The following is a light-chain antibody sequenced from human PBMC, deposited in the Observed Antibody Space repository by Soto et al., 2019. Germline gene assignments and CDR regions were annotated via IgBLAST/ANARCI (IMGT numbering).Light chain of an antibody. J-gene: IGKJ4*01. Sequence: VMTQSPATLSLSPGDSATLSCRVSQSVNTNLAWYQQKPGQAPRLLISDAYTRATGIPARFSGSGSGTEFTLTISSLQSEDFAVYYCQQYNNWPQLTFGGGTKVDIK. CDR1: QSVNTN. V-gene: IGKV3-15*01. CDR2: DAY. CDR3: QQYNNWPQLT.